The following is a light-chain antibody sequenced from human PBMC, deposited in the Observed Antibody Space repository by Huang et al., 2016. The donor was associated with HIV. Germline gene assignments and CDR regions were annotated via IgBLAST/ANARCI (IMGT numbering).Light chain of an antibody. V-gene: IGKV1-39*01. CDR1: HNIKRY. J-gene: IGKJ2*01. CDR3: QQSMGTPRT. Sequence: IPLTQSPSSLSASIGDKVLITCRTSHNIKRYLNWYQQKPGKDPKLLIYTASTLQSGGTSTFSGSGSGTEFTLIISSLQVEDAASYYCQQSMGTPRTFGQGTKLEI. CDR2: TAS.